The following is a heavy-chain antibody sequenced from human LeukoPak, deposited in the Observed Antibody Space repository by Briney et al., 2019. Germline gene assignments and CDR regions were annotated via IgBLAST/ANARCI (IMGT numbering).Heavy chain of an antibody. V-gene: IGHV3-7*01. CDR2: IRQDANVI. Sequence: QPGGSLSLSCAASGFTFSNYWMTWVRQAPGKGLQWVASIRQDANVIYYVDSVKGRFTISRDNAENSLYLQMNSLRAEDTAVYYCARWADDSGIYYIASWGQGSLVIVSS. CDR3: ARWADDSGIYYIAS. D-gene: IGHD3-10*01. CDR1: GFTFSNYW. J-gene: IGHJ4*02.